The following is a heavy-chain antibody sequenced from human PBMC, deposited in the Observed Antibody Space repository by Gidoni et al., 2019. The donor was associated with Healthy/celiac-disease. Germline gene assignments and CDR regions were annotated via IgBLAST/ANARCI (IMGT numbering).Heavy chain of an antibody. Sequence: QVQLVESGGGVVQPGRSLRLSCAASGFTFSSYGMHWVRQAPGKGLAWVAVISYEGSNKYYADSVKGRFTISRDNSKNTLYLQMNSLRAEDTAVYYCAKGRAIFSWFDPWGQGTLVTVSS. V-gene: IGHV3-30*18. D-gene: IGHD3-3*01. J-gene: IGHJ5*02. CDR1: GFTFSSYG. CDR3: AKGRAIFSWFDP. CDR2: ISYEGSNK.